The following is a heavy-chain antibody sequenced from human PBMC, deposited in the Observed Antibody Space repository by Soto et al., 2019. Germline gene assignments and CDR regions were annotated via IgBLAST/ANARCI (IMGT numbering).Heavy chain of an antibody. V-gene: IGHV1-46*01. D-gene: IGHD2-2*01. CDR1: GYTFTSYY. Sequence: SSVKVSCKASGYTFTSYYMHWVRQAPGQGLEWMGIINPSGGSTSYAQKFQGRVTMTRDTSISSAYMELSKLRSDDTAVYYCAREVGSRSTRWYDCFGQGTRVTVSS. CDR2: INPSGGST. CDR3: AREVGSRSTRWYDC. J-gene: IGHJ5*01.